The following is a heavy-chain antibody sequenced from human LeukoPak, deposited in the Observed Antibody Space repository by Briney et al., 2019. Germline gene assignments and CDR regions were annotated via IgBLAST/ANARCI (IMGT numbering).Heavy chain of an antibody. CDR1: GFVFSSYS. V-gene: IGHV3-48*01. J-gene: IGHJ4*02. CDR2: LIVGNGNQ. CDR3: ARDRNGGSFDY. Sequence: GGPLRLSCAASGFVFSSYSMNWVRQAPGKGLEWVSFLIVGNGNQHYADSVKGRFTISRDDAKNSLYLQMNSLRAEDTAVYYCARDRNGGSFDYWGQGTLVTVSS. D-gene: IGHD4-23*01.